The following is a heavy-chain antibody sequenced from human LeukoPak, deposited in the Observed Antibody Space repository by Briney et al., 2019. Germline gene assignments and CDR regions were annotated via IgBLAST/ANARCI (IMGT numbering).Heavy chain of an antibody. Sequence: GGSLRLSCAASGFTFSSYWMHWVRHAPGKGLVWVSRINSDGSSTSYADSVKGRFTISRDNAKNTLYLQMNSLRAEDTAVYYCARGFDDSSGYYRELDYWGQGTLVTVSS. V-gene: IGHV3-74*01. CDR2: INSDGSST. CDR3: ARGFDDSSGYYRELDY. CDR1: GFTFSSYW. D-gene: IGHD3-22*01. J-gene: IGHJ4*02.